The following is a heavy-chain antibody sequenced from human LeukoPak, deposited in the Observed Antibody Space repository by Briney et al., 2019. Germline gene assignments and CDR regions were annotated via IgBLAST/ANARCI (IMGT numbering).Heavy chain of an antibody. CDR3: ARGRGEADY. J-gene: IGHJ4*02. V-gene: IGHV1-2*02. CDR1: GYTFTCYY. CDR2: IITNNGGT. D-gene: IGHD3-16*01. Sequence: ASVKVCCKASGYTFTCYYMHWVRQAAGQGREWIGWIITNNGGTNYAQKGQVRVTVTSDTSISTAYMELSRLRSDDTSVYYCARGRGEADYGGQGTRITVSA.